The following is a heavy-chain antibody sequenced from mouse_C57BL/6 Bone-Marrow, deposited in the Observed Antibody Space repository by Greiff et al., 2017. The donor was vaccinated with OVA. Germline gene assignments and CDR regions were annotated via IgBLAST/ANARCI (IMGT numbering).Heavy chain of an antibody. J-gene: IGHJ4*01. V-gene: IGHV1-81*01. Sequence: VKLMESGAELARPGASVKLSCKASGYTFTSYGISWVKQRTGQGLEWIGEIYPRSGNTYYNEKFKGKATLTADKSSSTAYMELRSLTSEDSAVYFCARGRYYGSFYAMDYWGQGTSVTVSS. CDR3: ARGRYYGSFYAMDY. D-gene: IGHD1-1*01. CDR1: GYTFTSYG. CDR2: IYPRSGNT.